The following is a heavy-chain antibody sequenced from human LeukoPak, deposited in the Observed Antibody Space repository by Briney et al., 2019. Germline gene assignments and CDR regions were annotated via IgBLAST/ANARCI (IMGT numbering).Heavy chain of an antibody. J-gene: IGHJ6*02. CDR2: IYYSGST. D-gene: IGHD1-26*01. CDR3: ASSEPKNYYYGMDV. V-gene: IGHV4-59*01. Sequence: SETLSLTCTVSGGSISSYYWSWIRQPPGKGLEWIGYIYYSGSTNYNPSLKSRVTISVDTSKNQFSLKLSSVTAADTAVYYCASSEPKNYYYGMDVWGQGTTVTVSS. CDR1: GGSISSYY.